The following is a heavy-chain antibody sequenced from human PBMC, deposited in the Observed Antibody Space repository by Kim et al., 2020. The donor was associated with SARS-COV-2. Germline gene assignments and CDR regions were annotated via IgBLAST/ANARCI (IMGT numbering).Heavy chain of an antibody. J-gene: IGHJ5*02. D-gene: IGHD3-10*01. CDR1: GFTFSNAW. CDR3: TTDQERFGEPNWFDP. CDR2: IKSKTDGGTT. V-gene: IGHV3-15*01. Sequence: GGSLRLSCAASGFTFSNAWMSWVRQAPGKGLEWVGRIKSKTDGGTTDYAAPVKGRFTISRDDSKNTLYLQMNSLKTEDTAVYYCTTDQERFGEPNWFDPWGQGTLVTVSS.